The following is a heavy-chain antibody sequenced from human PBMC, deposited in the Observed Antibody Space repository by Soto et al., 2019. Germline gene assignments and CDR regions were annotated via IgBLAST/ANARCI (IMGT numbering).Heavy chain of an antibody. CDR1: GFTFGGFD. V-gene: IGHV3-13*01. CDR3: ARGQEVGAHFFDS. D-gene: IGHD2-15*01. CDR2: IGTAGDT. Sequence: VGSLRLSCEASGFTFGGFDMHWVGQPTGKGLEWVSTIGTAGDTYYAVSVKGRFTISRDNAKNSLSLQMNSLRAGDTAVYFCARGQEVGAHFFDSWGQGTQVTVSS. J-gene: IGHJ4*02.